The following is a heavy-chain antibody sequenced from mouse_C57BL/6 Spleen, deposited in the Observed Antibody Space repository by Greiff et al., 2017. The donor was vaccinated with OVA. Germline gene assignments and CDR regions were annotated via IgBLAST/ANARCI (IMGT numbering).Heavy chain of an antibody. J-gene: IGHJ1*03. CDR3: ARSYFDV. CDR1: GFTFSSYA. V-gene: IGHV5-4*01. Sequence: VQLKESGGGLVKPGGSLKLSCAASGFTFSSYAMSWVRQTPEKRLEWVATISDGGSYTYYPDNVKGRFTISRDNAKNNLYLQMSHLKSEDTAMYYCARSYFDVWGTGTTVTVSS. CDR2: ISDGGSYT.